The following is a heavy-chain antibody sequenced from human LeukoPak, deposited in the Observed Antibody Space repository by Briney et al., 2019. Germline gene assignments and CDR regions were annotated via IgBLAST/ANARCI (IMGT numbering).Heavy chain of an antibody. CDR3: AKSQLRYCSGGSCFDAFDI. J-gene: IGHJ3*02. V-gene: IGHV3-30*02. CDR1: GFTFSNFG. Sequence: GGSLRLSCAASGFTFSNFGMHWVRQTPGKGLEWVAFIRFDGTSEFYADSVKDRFTISRDNSKNTLYLQMHSLRAEDTALYYCAKSQLRYCSGGSCFDAFDIWGQGTMVTVSS. D-gene: IGHD2-15*01. CDR2: IRFDGTSE.